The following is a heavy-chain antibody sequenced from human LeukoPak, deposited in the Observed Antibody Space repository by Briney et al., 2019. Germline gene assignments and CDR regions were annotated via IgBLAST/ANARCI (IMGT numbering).Heavy chain of an antibody. CDR2: IYSGGST. CDR1: GFTVSSNY. CDR3: ARDLRYFDWLLSHYYYYYGMDV. Sequence: GGSLRLSCAASGFTVSSNYMSWVRQAPGKGLEWVSVIYSGGSTYYADSVKGRFTISRDNSKNTLCLQMNSLRAEDTAVYYCARDLRYFDWLLSHYYYYYGMDVWGQGTTVTVSS. V-gene: IGHV3-66*01. J-gene: IGHJ6*02. D-gene: IGHD3-9*01.